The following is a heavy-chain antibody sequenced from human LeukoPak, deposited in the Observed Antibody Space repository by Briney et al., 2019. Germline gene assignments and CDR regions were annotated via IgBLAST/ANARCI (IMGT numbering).Heavy chain of an antibody. Sequence: SCKASGYTFTSYYMHWVRQAPGKGLEWVAIISSTGGSTYYTDSVKGRFTISRDNSKNTLYLQMNSLRAEDTAVYYCARRGGDSGGYYAAYFDYWGQGTLVTVSS. D-gene: IGHD1-26*01. J-gene: IGHJ4*02. CDR2: ISSTGGST. CDR3: ARRGGDSGGYYAAYFDY. V-gene: IGHV3-23*01. CDR1: GYTFTSYY.